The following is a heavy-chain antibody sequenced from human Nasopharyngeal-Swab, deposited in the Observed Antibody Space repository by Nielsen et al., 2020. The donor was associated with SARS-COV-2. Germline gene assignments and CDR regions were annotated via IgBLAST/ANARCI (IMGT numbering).Heavy chain of an antibody. V-gene: IGHV1-69*04. CDR3: ARVIVVVPAAHDDYYCYYGMDV. CDR2: IIPILGIA. Sequence: SVKVSCRASGGTFSSNAISWVRQAPGQGLEWLGRIIPILGIANYAQKFQGRVTITADKSTSPAYMELSSLRSEDTAVYYCARVIVVVPAAHDDYYCYYGMDVWGQGTTVTVSS. CDR1: GGTFSSNA. J-gene: IGHJ6*02. D-gene: IGHD2-2*01.